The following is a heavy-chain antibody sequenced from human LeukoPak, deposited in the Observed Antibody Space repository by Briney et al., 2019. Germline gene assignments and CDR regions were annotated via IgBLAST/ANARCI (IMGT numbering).Heavy chain of an antibody. CDR1: GGSISSYY. J-gene: IGHJ5*02. V-gene: IGHV4-4*07. CDR3: ARDLRGRWSHWFDP. Sequence: PSETLSLTCTVSGGSISSYYWSWIRQPAGKGLEWIGRIYTSGSTNYNPSLKSRVTISVDTSKNQFSLKLSSVTAADTAVYYCARDLRGRWSHWFDPWGQGTLVTVSS. CDR2: IYTSGST. D-gene: IGHD5-24*01.